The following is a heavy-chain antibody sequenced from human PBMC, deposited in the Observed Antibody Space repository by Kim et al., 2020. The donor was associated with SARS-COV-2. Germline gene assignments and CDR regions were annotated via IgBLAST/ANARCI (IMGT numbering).Heavy chain of an antibody. D-gene: IGHD5-12*01. Sequence: YLKSRVTISVDTSKNQFSLKLSSVTAADTAVYYCARDRSGDGYNFDFDYWGQGTLVTVSS. V-gene: IGHV4-34*01. J-gene: IGHJ4*02. CDR3: ARDRSGDGYNFDFDY.